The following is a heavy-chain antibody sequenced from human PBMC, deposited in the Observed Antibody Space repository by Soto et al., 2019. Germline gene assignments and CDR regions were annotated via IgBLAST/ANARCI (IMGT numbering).Heavy chain of an antibody. V-gene: IGHV4-31*03. CDR1: GVSITSVDYY. CDR2: IYHSGST. J-gene: IGHJ2*01. CDR3: ARALTVFGVVHSPGYFDL. D-gene: IGHD3-3*01. Sequence: QVQLQESGPGLVKPSQTLSLTCTVSGVSITSVDYYWTWIRHHPGKGLEWIGNIYHSGSTYYNPSLTSRVTISLDTSKDHFSLQLSSVTAADTAVYYCARALTVFGVVHSPGYFDLWGRGTLVTVSS.